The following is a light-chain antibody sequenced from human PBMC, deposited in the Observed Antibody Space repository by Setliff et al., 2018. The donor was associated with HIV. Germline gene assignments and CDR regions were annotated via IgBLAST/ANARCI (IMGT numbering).Light chain of an antibody. CDR2: DVT. V-gene: IGLV2-11*01. CDR1: SSDLADFNY. CDR3: CSYAGSYTSLDV. J-gene: IGLJ1*01. Sequence: QSALTQPASVSGSPGQSVTISCTGTSSDLADFNYVSWYQHHPGKAPKLIIYDVTKRPSGIPDRFSGSKSGNTASLTTSGLQTDDEADYYCCSYAGSYTSLDVFGIGTKVTVL.